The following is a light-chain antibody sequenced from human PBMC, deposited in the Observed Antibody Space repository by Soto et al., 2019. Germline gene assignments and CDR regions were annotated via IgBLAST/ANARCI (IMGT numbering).Light chain of an antibody. CDR2: AAS. J-gene: IGKJ1*01. CDR1: QSVRNNY. Sequence: EIVLTQSPCTLSLSPREIDTLSCRASQSVRNNYLAWYQQRPGQAPRLLIYAASSRATGIPDRLSGSGSGTAFTLTISRLEPEDFAVYYCQQYGTSPRTFGQGTKVDIK. CDR3: QQYGTSPRT. V-gene: IGKV3-20*01.